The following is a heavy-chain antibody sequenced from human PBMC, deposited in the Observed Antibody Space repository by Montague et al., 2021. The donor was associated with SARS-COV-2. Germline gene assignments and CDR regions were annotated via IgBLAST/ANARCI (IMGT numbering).Heavy chain of an antibody. CDR2: IDWDDDT. Sequence: PALANPTQTLTLTCTFSGFSVSTSGLCVSWIRQPPGKALEWLALIDWDDDTYYSTSLKTRLAISKDTSKNQVVLTMTDMDPVDTGTYYCARIPEYSSGGGPDWYFDLWGRGTLVTVSS. D-gene: IGHD6-19*01. CDR1: GFSVSTSGLC. CDR3: ARIPEYSSGGGPDWYFDL. J-gene: IGHJ2*01. V-gene: IGHV2-70*01.